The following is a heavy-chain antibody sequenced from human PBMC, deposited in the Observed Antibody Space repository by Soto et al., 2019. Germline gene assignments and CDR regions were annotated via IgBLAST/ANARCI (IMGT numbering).Heavy chain of an antibody. Sequence: GGSLRLSCAASGFTFSSYGMHWVRQAPGKGLEWVAVIWYDGSNKYYADSVKGRFTISRDNSKNTLYLQMNSLRAEDTAVYYCAREEVWAVAGTYYYGMDCWGQGTTVTVAS. CDR1: GFTFSSYG. D-gene: IGHD6-19*01. CDR3: AREEVWAVAGTYYYGMDC. CDR2: IWYDGSNK. J-gene: IGHJ6*02. V-gene: IGHV3-33*01.